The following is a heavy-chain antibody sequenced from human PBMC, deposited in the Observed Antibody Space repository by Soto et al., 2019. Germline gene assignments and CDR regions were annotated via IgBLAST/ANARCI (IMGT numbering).Heavy chain of an antibody. Sequence: QLLLQESGPGLVKPSETLSLTCTVSGGSIISSDYYWGWIRQPPGKGLEWIGTISYTGRTYYNPSLKSRVTISVDTSKNQFSLKLSSVTAADTAVYYCARYADLQTMAGNFDFWDQGTLVTVSS. CDR1: GGSIISSDYY. V-gene: IGHV4-39*01. CDR2: ISYTGRT. J-gene: IGHJ4*02. CDR3: ARYADLQTMAGNFDF. D-gene: IGHD6-19*01.